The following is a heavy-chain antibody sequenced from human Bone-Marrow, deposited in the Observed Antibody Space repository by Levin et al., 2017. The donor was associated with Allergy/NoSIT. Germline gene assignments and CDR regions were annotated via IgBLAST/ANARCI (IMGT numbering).Heavy chain of an antibody. Sequence: AGGSLRLSCAASGFTVSSNYMSWVRQAPGKGLEWVSVIYSGGSTYYADSVKGRFTISRDNSKNTLYLQMNSLRAEDTAVYYCAGTRYGDYARDDAFDIWGQGTLVTVSS. V-gene: IGHV3-66*02. CDR3: AGTRYGDYARDDAFDI. J-gene: IGHJ3*02. CDR2: IYSGGST. CDR1: GFTVSSNY. D-gene: IGHD4-17*01.